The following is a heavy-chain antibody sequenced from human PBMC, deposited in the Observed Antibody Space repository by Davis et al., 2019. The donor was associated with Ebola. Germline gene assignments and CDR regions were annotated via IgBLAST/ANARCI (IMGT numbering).Heavy chain of an antibody. CDR3: ARSSYSWYFSGMDV. CDR2: INFNTWSP. CDR1: VYSFTTYA. D-gene: IGHD6-13*01. J-gene: IGHJ6*04. V-gene: IGHV7-4-1*02. Sequence: AASVKVSCKASVYSFTTYAINWVRQAPGQGLQWMGWINFNTWSPTYAQGFTGRFVFSFDTSVSTAYLQISSLKAEDSAIYYCARSSYSWYFSGMDVWGKGTTVTVSS.